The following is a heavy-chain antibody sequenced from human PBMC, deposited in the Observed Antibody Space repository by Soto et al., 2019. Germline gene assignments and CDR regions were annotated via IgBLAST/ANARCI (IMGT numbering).Heavy chain of an antibody. CDR2: INAGNGNT. J-gene: IGHJ5*02. CDR1: GYTFTSYA. Sequence: ASVKVSCKASGYTFTSYAMHWVRQAPGQRLEWMGWINAGNGNTKYSQKFQGRVTITRDTSASTAYMELSSLRVDDTAVYYCAKPRSSLEWPPFDPWGHGTLVTVSS. D-gene: IGHD3-3*01. CDR3: AKPRSSLEWPPFDP. V-gene: IGHV1-3*01.